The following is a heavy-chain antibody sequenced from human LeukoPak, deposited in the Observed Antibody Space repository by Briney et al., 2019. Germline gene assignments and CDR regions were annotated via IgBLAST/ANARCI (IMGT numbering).Heavy chain of an antibody. Sequence: PSETLSLTCIVSGDSIISNSYWWAWIRQPPGKGLEWIGEINHSGSTNYNPSLKSRVTISVDTSKNQFSLKLSSVTAADTAVYYCARWEGGSYYDFDYWGQGTLVTVSS. CDR3: ARWEGGSYYDFDY. V-gene: IGHV4-39*07. J-gene: IGHJ4*02. CDR1: GDSIISNSYW. CDR2: INHSGST. D-gene: IGHD1-26*01.